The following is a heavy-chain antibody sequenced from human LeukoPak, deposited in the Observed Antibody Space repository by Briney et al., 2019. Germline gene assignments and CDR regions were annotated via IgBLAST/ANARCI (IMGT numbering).Heavy chain of an antibody. CDR1: GFTFSSYG. CDR3: ARGLGRYDSSGYYHYYFDY. J-gene: IGHJ4*02. V-gene: IGHV3-23*01. Sequence: GRSLRLSCAASGFTFSSYGMSWVRQAPGKGLEWVSAISGSGGSTYYADSVKGRFTISRDNAKNSLYLQMNSLRAEDTALYYCARGLGRYDSSGYYHYYFDYWGQGTLVTVSS. CDR2: ISGSGGST. D-gene: IGHD3-22*01.